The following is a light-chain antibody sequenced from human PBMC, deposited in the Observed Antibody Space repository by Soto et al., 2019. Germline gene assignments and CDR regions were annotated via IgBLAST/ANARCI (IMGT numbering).Light chain of an antibody. CDR3: SSYTRTSTRV. V-gene: IGLV2-14*01. Sequence: QSALTQPASVSGSPGQTITISCTGTSSDVGGYNYVSWYQQHPGKVPKLMIYEVSNRPSGVSNRFSGSKSGNTASLTISGLQAEDEADYYCSSYTRTSTRVFGTGTKLTVL. CDR2: EVS. J-gene: IGLJ1*01. CDR1: SSDVGGYNY.